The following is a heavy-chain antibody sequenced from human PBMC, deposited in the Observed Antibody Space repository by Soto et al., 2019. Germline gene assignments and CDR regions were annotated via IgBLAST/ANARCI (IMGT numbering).Heavy chain of an antibody. CDR3: ARDNRTGLFDY. CDR2: INHSGST. J-gene: IGHJ4*02. V-gene: IGHV4-34*01. CDR1: GGSFSGYY. D-gene: IGHD1-1*01. Sequence: QVQLQQWVAGLLKPSETLSLTYAVYGGSFSGYYWTWIRQPTGTGLEWIGEINHSGSTNYNPSLKSRLTISVDTTKNQFALKLPSVTAVTSAWYYFARDNRTGLFDYWGQGTLVTVSS.